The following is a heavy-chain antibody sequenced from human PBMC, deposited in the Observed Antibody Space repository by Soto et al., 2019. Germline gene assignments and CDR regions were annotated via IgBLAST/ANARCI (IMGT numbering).Heavy chain of an antibody. Sequence: GGSLRLSCAASGFTFSSYSMNWVRQAPGKGLEWVSYISSSSTIYYADSVKGRFTISRDNAKNSLYLQMNSLRDEDTAVYYCASWYYDFWSGWFDPWGQGTLVTVSS. V-gene: IGHV3-48*02. J-gene: IGHJ5*02. D-gene: IGHD3-3*01. CDR2: ISSSSTI. CDR1: GFTFSSYS. CDR3: ASWYYDFWSGWFDP.